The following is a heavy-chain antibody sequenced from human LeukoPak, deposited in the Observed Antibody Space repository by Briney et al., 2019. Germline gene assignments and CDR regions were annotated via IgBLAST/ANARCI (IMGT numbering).Heavy chain of an antibody. CDR3: ARGGGDYEDPFDI. D-gene: IGHD4-17*01. J-gene: IGHJ3*02. CDR2: ISSSGSTI. V-gene: IGHV3-48*03. Sequence: GGSLRLSCAASGFTFSSYEMNWVRQAPGKGLEWVSYISSSGSTIYYADSVKGRFTISRDNAKNSLYLQMKSLRAEDTAVYYCARGGGDYEDPFDIWGQGTMVTVSS. CDR1: GFTFSSYE.